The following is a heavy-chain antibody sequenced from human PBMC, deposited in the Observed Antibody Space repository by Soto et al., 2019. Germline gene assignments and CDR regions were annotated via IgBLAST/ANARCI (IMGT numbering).Heavy chain of an antibody. Sequence: QVQLVESGGGVVQPGRSLRLSCAASGFTFSSYGMHWVRQAPGKGLEWVAVIWYDGSNKYYADSVKGRFTISRDNSKNTLYMQMNSLRAEDTAVYYCARATLHPARVTDAFEIWGQGTMVTVSS. J-gene: IGHJ3*02. CDR2: IWYDGSNK. CDR1: GFTFSSYG. V-gene: IGHV3-33*01. CDR3: ARATLHPARVTDAFEI. D-gene: IGHD5-18*01.